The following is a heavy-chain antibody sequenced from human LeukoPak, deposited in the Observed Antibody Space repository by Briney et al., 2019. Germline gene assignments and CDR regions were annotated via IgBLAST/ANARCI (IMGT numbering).Heavy chain of an antibody. J-gene: IGHJ4*02. CDR2: IYYSGST. CDR1: GGSISSYY. CDR3: ARGGDGYNVYYFDY. V-gene: IGHV4-59*08. D-gene: IGHD5-24*01. Sequence: SETLSLTCTVSGGSISSYYWSWIRQPPGKGLEWIGYIYYSGSTNYNPSLKGRVTISVDTSKNQFSLKLSSVTAADTAVYYCARGGDGYNVYYFDYWGQGTLVTVSS.